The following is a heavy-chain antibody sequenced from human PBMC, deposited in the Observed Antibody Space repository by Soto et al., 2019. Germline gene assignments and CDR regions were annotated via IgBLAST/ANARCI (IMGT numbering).Heavy chain of an antibody. Sequence: GESLMISWKGCGSSFTSYWIGLVRQMAGKGLEWMGIIYHGDSDTRYSPSFQGQVTISADKAISTAYLQWSRLKASDTVMYYCARQAIAAAADFDYWGQGTLVTVSS. V-gene: IGHV5-51*01. CDR2: IYHGDSDT. J-gene: IGHJ4*02. D-gene: IGHD6-13*01. CDR1: GSSFTSYW. CDR3: ARQAIAAAADFDY.